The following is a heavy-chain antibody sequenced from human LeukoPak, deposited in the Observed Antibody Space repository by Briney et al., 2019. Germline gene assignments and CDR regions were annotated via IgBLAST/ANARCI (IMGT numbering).Heavy chain of an antibody. V-gene: IGHV3-30*18. CDR2: ISYDGSNR. CDR1: GFTFSGYD. Sequence: GGSLRLSCVASGFTFSGYDIHWVRQAPGKGLEWVTLISYDGSNRYYADSVKGRFTISRDNPKNTLYLQMNSLRGEDTAVYYCTKGGPGDGNWFDLWGQGTLVTVSS. J-gene: IGHJ5*02. CDR3: TKGGPGDGNWFDL. D-gene: IGHD2-21*02.